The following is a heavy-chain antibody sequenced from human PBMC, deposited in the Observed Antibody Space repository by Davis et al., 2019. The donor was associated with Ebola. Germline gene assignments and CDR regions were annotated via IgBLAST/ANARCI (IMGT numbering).Heavy chain of an antibody. CDR1: GFNLRDYH. CDR2: ISWNSGSI. D-gene: IGHD4-11*01. V-gene: IGHV3-9*01. Sequence: GGSLRLSCAASGFNLRDYHMHWVRQAPGKGLEWVSGISWNSGSIGYADSVKGRFTISRDNSKNTLYLQMNSLRPEDTAVYYCARDSDDYSFDYWGQGTLVTVSS. CDR3: ARDSDDYSFDY. J-gene: IGHJ4*02.